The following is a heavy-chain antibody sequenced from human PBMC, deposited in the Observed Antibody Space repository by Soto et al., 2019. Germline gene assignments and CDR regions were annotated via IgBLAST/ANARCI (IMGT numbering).Heavy chain of an antibody. D-gene: IGHD2-15*01. CDR2: FDPEDGET. Sequence: GASVKVSCKVSGYTLTELSMHWVRQAPGKGLEWMGGFDPEDGETIYAQKFQGRVTMTEDTSTDTAYMELSSLRSEDTAVYYCATKVYCSGGSCYSTALSAFDIWGQGTMVTVSS. CDR3: ATKVYCSGGSCYSTALSAFDI. J-gene: IGHJ3*02. V-gene: IGHV1-24*01. CDR1: GYTLTELS.